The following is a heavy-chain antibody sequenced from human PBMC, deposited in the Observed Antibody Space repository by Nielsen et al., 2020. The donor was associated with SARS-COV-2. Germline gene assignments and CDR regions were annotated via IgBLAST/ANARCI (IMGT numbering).Heavy chain of an antibody. V-gene: IGHV3-74*01. CDR2: INSDGSST. Sequence: GESLKISCAASGFTFSSYWMHWVRQAPGKGLVWVSRINSDGSSTSYADSVKGRFTISRDNAKNTLYLQMNSLRAEDTAVYYCARSYCSGGSCYYRGHAFDIWGQGTMVTVSS. CDR1: GFTFSSYW. D-gene: IGHD2-15*01. CDR3: ARSYCSGGSCYYRGHAFDI. J-gene: IGHJ3*02.